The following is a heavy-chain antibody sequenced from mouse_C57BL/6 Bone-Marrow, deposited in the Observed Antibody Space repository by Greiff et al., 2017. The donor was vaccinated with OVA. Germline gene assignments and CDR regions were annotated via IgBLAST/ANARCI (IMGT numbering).Heavy chain of an antibody. CDR3: AREGDMITTSYYVDY. V-gene: IGHV1-69*01. CDR2: IDPSDSYT. Sequence: QVQLQQPGAELVMPGASVKLSCKASGYTFTSYWMHWVKQRPGQGLEWIGEIDPSDSYTNYNQKFKGKSTLTVDKSSSTAYMHLSSLTSEDSAVYYCAREGDMITTSYYVDYWGQGTTLTVSS. D-gene: IGHD2-4*01. J-gene: IGHJ2*01. CDR1: GYTFTSYW.